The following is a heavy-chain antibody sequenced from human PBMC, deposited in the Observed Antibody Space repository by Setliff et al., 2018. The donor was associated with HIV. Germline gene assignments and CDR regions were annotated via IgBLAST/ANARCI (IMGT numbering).Heavy chain of an antibody. CDR1: EYRFTNYW. Sequence: PGESLKISCKGSEYRFTNYWTGWVRQMPGKGLEWLGNIYPADSDTRYSPSFQGQITISADRSMRTVYLQWSSLKASDTAMYYCASQSCSVGTCYSGSFDIWGQGTMVTVSS. CDR3: ASQSCSVGTCYSGSFDI. CDR2: IYPADSDT. V-gene: IGHV5-51*01. J-gene: IGHJ3*02. D-gene: IGHD2-15*01.